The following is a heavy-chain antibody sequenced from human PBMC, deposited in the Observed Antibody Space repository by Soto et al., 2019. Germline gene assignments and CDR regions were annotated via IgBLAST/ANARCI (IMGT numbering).Heavy chain of an antibody. CDR2: INPANGNT. CDR1: GYTFTAYA. V-gene: IGHV1-3*05. D-gene: IGHD3-16*02. Sequence: QVQLAQSGAEERKPGASVKVSCEATGYTFTAYAMHWVRQAPGQRLEWMGWINPANGNTKYSQKFQGRLTITSDTAANTVYMELNSLTSEDTAMYYCTGSEISPYGGLIGPFDYWGQGNLVTVSS. CDR3: TGSEISPYGGLIGPFDY. J-gene: IGHJ4*02.